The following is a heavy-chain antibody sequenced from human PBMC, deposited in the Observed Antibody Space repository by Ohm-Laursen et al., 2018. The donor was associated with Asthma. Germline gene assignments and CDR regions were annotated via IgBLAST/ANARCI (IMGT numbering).Heavy chain of an antibody. CDR1: GFTFRSYA. CDR2: GGSYYDGGLK. J-gene: IGHJ4*02. CDR3: ARDVMEWYLPAFDF. V-gene: IGHV3-30-3*01. D-gene: IGHD3-3*01. Sequence: SLRLSCAASGFTFRSYAMHWVRQAPGKGLEWVAVGGSYYDGGLKYYADSVNGRFTGSRDDSKNTLYLQMNSLRPDGTAVYYCARDVMEWYLPAFDFWGQGTLVTVSS.